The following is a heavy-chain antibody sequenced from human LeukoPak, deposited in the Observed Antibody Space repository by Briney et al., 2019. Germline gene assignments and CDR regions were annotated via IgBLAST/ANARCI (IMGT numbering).Heavy chain of an antibody. Sequence: SETLSLTCTVSGGSISSSSYYWGWIRQPPGKGLEWIGSIYYSGSTYYNPSLKSRATISVDTSKNQFSLKLSSVTAADTAVYYGTRAPACSSTSCYAALAWFDPWGQGTLVTVSS. J-gene: IGHJ5*02. CDR1: GGSISSSSYY. CDR2: IYYSGST. D-gene: IGHD2-2*01. CDR3: TRAPACSSTSCYAALAWFDP. V-gene: IGHV4-39*07.